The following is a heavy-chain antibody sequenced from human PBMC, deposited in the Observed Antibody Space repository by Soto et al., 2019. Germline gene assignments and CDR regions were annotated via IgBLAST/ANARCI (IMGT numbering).Heavy chain of an antibody. CDR3: ARPLDIVVVPAAHHYYGMDV. Sequence: GASVKVSCKXSGGTFSSYAISWVRQAPGQGLEWMGGIIPIFGTANYAQKFQGRVTITADESTSTAYMELSSLRSEDTAVYYCARPLDIVVVPAAHHYYGMDVWGQGTTVTVSS. D-gene: IGHD2-2*01. V-gene: IGHV1-69*13. J-gene: IGHJ6*02. CDR1: GGTFSSYA. CDR2: IIPIFGTA.